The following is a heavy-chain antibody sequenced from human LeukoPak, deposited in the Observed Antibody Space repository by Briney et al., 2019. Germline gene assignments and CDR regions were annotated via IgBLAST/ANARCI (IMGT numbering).Heavy chain of an antibody. D-gene: IGHD2-2*01. CDR1: GGPISRGDSH. CDR3: ARGFDCSRTSCLWFDP. V-gene: IGHV4-30-4*01. J-gene: IGHJ5*02. Sequence: SETLSLTCTVSGGPISRGDSHWSWIPQPPGKGLEWIGYIYYSGSTYYNPSLKGRVTVSVDPAQNQVSLKLSSVTAADTAVYYCARGFDCSRTSCLWFDPWGEGTLVTVSS. CDR2: IYYSGST.